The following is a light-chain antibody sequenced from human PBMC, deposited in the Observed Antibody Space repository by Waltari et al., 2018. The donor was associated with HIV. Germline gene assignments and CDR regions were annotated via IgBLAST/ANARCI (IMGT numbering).Light chain of an antibody. Sequence: QSVLTQPPSVSAAPGQEVTISCSGRSSNIGSKFVTCYQHFPAAAPKLLIYDNNKRPSGIPDRFSGSKSGTSVTLGITGLQTGDEADYYCSTWDVSLGAGVFGGGTKLTVL. J-gene: IGLJ2*01. V-gene: IGLV1-51*01. CDR1: SSNIGSKF. CDR2: DNN. CDR3: STWDVSLGAGV.